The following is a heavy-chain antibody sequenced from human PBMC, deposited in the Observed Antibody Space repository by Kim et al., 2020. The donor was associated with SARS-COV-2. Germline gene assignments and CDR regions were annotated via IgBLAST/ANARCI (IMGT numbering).Heavy chain of an antibody. D-gene: IGHD1-26*01. J-gene: IGHJ4*02. V-gene: IGHV4-39*01. Sequence: SETLSLTCSVSGGSIITSSYYWAWVRQPSGKGLEWVGSISSDGTTYYNSSIRSRVTMDVDTSTNQFSLKVTSVTAADTAVYYCARHLRGAIIYFDYWGQGTLVTVSS. CDR3: ARHLRGAIIYFDY. CDR2: ISSDGTT. CDR1: GGSIITSSYY.